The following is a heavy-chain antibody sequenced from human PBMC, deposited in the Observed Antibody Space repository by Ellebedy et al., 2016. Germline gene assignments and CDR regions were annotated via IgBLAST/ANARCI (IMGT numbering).Heavy chain of an antibody. D-gene: IGHD2-15*01. V-gene: IGHV3-30*18. CDR1: GFTFSSYG. CDR2: ISYDGSNK. CDR3: AKDVGGYCSGGSCYPGGWFDP. J-gene: IGHJ5*02. Sequence: GESLKISXAASGFTFSSYGMHWVRQAPGKGLEWVAVISYDGSNKYYADSVKGRFTISRDNSKNTLYLQMNSLRAEDTAVYYCAKDVGGYCSGGSCYPGGWFDPWGQGTLVTVSS.